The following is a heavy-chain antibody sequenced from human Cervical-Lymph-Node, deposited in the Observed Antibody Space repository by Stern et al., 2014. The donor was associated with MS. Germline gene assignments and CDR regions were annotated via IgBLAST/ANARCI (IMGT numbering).Heavy chain of an antibody. D-gene: IGHD4/OR15-4a*01. V-gene: IGHV4-31*03. CDR2: IFHSGNT. Sequence: QLQLQESGPGLVKPSQTLSLTCTVSGGSISGGGYYWNWIRQHPGKGLEWIGYIFHSGNTYFNPSLKSRVTISVDTSKNQFSLKLNFVTAADTAVYYCARTLYGTNNFDYWGQGTLVTVSS. J-gene: IGHJ4*02. CDR3: ARTLYGTNNFDY. CDR1: GGSISGGGYY.